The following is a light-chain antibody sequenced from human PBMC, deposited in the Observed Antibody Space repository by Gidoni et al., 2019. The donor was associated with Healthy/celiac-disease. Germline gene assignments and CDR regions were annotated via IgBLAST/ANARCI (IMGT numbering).Light chain of an antibody. J-gene: IGKJ3*01. Sequence: DIQMTQSPSSLSASVGDRVTITCRASQSISRYLNWYQEKPGKAPKLLIYAASSLQSGVPSRFSGSGSGRDFTLTISSLQPEDFATYYCQQSYSTPNFTFGPXTKVDIK. V-gene: IGKV1-39*01. CDR3: QQSYSTPNFT. CDR1: QSISRY. CDR2: AAS.